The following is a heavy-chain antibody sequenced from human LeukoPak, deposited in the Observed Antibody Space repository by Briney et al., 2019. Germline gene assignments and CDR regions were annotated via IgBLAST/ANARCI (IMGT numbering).Heavy chain of an antibody. Sequence: GGYLRLSCAASGFTFSSYAMHWVRQAPGKGLNWVAVISYDGSNKYYADSVKGRFTISRDNSKNTLYLQMNSLRAEDTAVYYCAREPLGFGVVTLDYWGQGTLVTVSS. J-gene: IGHJ4*02. CDR1: GFTFSSYA. D-gene: IGHD3-3*01. CDR3: AREPLGFGVVTLDY. V-gene: IGHV3-30-3*01. CDR2: ISYDGSNK.